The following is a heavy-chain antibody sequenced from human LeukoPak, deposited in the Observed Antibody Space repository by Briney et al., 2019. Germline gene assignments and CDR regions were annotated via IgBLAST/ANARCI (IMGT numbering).Heavy chain of an antibody. J-gene: IGHJ3*02. D-gene: IGHD3-9*01. Sequence: GGSLRLSCAASGFTFSSYWMSWVRQAPGQGLEWVANIKQDGSEKYYVDSVKGRFTISRDNAKNSLYLQMNSLRAEDTAVYYCARWNDILTGCYGRTESLDAFDIWGQGTMVTVSS. CDR2: IKQDGSEK. V-gene: IGHV3-7*01. CDR1: GFTFSSYW. CDR3: ARWNDILTGCYGRTESLDAFDI.